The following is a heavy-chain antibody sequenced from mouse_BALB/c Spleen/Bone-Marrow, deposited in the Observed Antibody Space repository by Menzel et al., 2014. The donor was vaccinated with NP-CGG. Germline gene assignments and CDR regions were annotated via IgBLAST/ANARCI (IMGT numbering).Heavy chain of an antibody. CDR1: RFTFSNYA. Sequence: EVKLMESGGGLVKPGGSLKLSCAASRFTFSNYAMSWVRQTPEKGLEWVATISSGGSYTYYPDSVKGRFTISRDNARNTLYLQMSSLRSEDTAMYFCARQENWALDYWGQGTTLTVSS. CDR2: ISSGGSYT. D-gene: IGHD4-1*01. J-gene: IGHJ2*01. V-gene: IGHV5-9-3*01. CDR3: ARQENWALDY.